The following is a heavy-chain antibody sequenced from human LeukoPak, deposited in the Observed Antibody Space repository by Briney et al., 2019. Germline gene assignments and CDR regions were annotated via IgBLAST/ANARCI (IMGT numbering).Heavy chain of an antibody. CDR2: IYTSGST. Sequence: SETLSLTCTVSGGSISSGSYYWSWIRQPAGKGLEWIGRIYTSGSTNYNPSLKSRVTLLVDRSKNQFSLKLSSMTAADTAVYYCARRPYYYDSSTYWGSYYYYYMDVWGEGTTVTISS. J-gene: IGHJ6*03. CDR1: GGSISSGSYY. CDR3: ARRPYYYDSSTYWGSYYYYYMDV. V-gene: IGHV4-61*02. D-gene: IGHD3-22*01.